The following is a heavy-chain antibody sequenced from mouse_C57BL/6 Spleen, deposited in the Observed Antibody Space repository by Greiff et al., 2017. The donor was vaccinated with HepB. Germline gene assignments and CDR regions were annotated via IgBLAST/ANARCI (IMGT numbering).Heavy chain of an antibody. CDR1: GYTFTSYW. V-gene: IGHV1-55*01. J-gene: IGHJ3*01. D-gene: IGHD2-5*01. CDR3: ARGVYYSNYEFAY. Sequence: VQLQQPGAELVKPGASVKMSCKASGYTFTSYWITWVKQRPGQGLEWIGDIYPGSGSTNYNEKFKSKATLTVDTSSSTAYTQLSSLTSEDSAVYYCARGVYYSNYEFAYWGQGTLVTVSA. CDR2: IYPGSGST.